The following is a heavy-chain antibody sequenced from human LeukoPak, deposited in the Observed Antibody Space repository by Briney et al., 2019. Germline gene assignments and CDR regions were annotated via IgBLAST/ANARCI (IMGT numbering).Heavy chain of an antibody. V-gene: IGHV3-7*05. J-gene: IGHJ4*02. CDR1: GFTFNSWA. CDR3: AIFRDYYVSTGSHDF. Sequence: GGSLTLSCTASGFTFNSWAVHWVRQAPGKGLEWVANIKQDGSEIYYVDSVKGRFTISRDNAKNSLYLQMNSLRAEDTGVYYCAIFRDYYVSTGSHDFWGQGTLVTVSS. D-gene: IGHD3-22*01. CDR2: IKQDGSEI.